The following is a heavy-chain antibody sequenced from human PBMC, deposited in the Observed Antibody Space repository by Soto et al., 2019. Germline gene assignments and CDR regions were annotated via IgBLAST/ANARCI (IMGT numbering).Heavy chain of an antibody. CDR2: IIPIFGTA. CDR1: GGTFSSYA. CDR3: ARTSITMVRAHYYYYGMDV. Sequence: SVKVSCKASGGTFSSYAISWVRQAPGQGLEWMGGIIPIFGTANYAQKFQGRVTITADESTSTAYMELSSLRSEDTAVYYCARTSITMVRAHYYYYGMDVWGQGTTVTVSS. J-gene: IGHJ6*02. V-gene: IGHV1-69*13. D-gene: IGHD3-10*01.